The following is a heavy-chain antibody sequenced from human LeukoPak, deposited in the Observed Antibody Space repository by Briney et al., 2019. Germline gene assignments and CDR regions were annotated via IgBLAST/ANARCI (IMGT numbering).Heavy chain of an antibody. J-gene: IGHJ4*02. CDR1: RFTFRSYW. CDR3: ARYSSSSGGASHYLDY. CDR2: ISGDGSMT. D-gene: IGHD6-6*01. V-gene: IGHV3-74*01. Sequence: GSLRLSCAVSRFTFRSYWMHWVRQAPGKGLVWVSRISGDGSMTNYADSVKGRFTISRDNAKNTVYLQMNSLRAEDTAVYYCARYSSSSGGASHYLDYWGQGTLVTVSS.